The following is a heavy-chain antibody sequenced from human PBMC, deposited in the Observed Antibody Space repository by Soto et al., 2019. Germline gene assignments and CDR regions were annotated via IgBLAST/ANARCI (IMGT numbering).Heavy chain of an antibody. CDR1: GFTFSSYG. CDR3: AKGGGGGDLSGGY. V-gene: IGHV3-30*18. CDR2: ISYDGSNK. Sequence: QVQLVESGGGVVQPGRSLRLSCAASGFTFSSYGMHWVRQAPGKGLEWVAVISYDGSNKYYADSVKGRFTISRDNSKNTLYLQMNSLRAEDTAVYYCAKGGGGGDLSGGYWGQGALVTVSS. D-gene: IGHD2-21*02. J-gene: IGHJ4*02.